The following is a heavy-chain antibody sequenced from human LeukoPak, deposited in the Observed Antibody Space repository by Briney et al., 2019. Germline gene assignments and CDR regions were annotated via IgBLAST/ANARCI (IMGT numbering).Heavy chain of an antibody. CDR2: ISSSGSIM. CDR1: GFTFRSYT. J-gene: IGHJ4*02. Sequence: PGGSLRLSCAASGFTFRSYTMNWVRQVPGKGSEWVSYISSSGSIMYYADSVKGRFIISRGSAKNSLYLQMNYLRADDTAVYYCAREGYHYGSGSYFYFDYWGQGSPVTVSS. D-gene: IGHD3-10*01. CDR3: AREGYHYGSGSYFYFDY. V-gene: IGHV3-48*04.